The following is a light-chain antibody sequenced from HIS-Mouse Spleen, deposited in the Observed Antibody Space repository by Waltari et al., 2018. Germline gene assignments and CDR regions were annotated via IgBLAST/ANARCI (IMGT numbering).Light chain of an antibody. CDR2: WAS. CDR3: QQYYSTLWT. Sequence: DIVMTQSPDSLPVSLGERATINCKYSQSVLYSSNNKNYLAWYQQKPGQSPKLLIYWASTRESGVPDRFSGSGSGTDFTLTISSLQAEDVAVYYCQQYYSTLWTFGQGTKVEIK. V-gene: IGKV4-1*01. J-gene: IGKJ1*01. CDR1: QSVLYSSNNKNY.